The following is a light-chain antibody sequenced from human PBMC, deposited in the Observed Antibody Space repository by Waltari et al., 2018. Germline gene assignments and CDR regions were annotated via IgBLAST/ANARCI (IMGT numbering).Light chain of an antibody. CDR3: QHYVRLPVT. V-gene: IGKV3-20*01. Sequence: EIMFTQSPGTLSLSPGERATLSCRASQIILKALAWYQQKPSQAPRLLIYYVSTRASGIPDRFSGSGSGTDFSLNISRLEPEDFAVYYCQHYVRLPVTFGQGTKLEFK. J-gene: IGKJ1*01. CDR1: QIILKA. CDR2: YVS.